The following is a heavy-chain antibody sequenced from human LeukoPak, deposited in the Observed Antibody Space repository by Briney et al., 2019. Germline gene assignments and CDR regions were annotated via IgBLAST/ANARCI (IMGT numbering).Heavy chain of an antibody. J-gene: IGHJ6*03. V-gene: IGHV3-21*01. CDR1: GFTFSNYN. CDR3: ARDPYNGYYGDDYYYYMDV. D-gene: IGHD4-17*01. CDR2: ITRDSIYT. Sequence: KSGGSLRLSCAASGFTFSNYNMNWVRQTPGKGLEWVPSITRDSIYTFYADSVKGRFTISRDNAKNSLSLQMNSLRAEDTAVYYCARDPYNGYYGDDYYYYMDVWGKGTTVTISS.